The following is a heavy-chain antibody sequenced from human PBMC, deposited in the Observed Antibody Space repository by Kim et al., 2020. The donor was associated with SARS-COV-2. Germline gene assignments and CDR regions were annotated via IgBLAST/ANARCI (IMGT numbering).Heavy chain of an antibody. D-gene: IGHD2-15*01. J-gene: IGHJ4*02. Sequence: ADSVKGRFTISRDNAKNSLYLQMNSLRDEDTAVYYCARSYCSGGSCFDYWGQGTLVTVSS. CDR3: ARSYCSGGSCFDY. V-gene: IGHV3-48*02.